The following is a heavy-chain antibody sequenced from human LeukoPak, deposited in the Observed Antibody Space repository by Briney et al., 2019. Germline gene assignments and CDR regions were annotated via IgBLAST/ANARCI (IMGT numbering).Heavy chain of an antibody. CDR1: GLTFSSYW. J-gene: IGHJ4*02. V-gene: IGHV3-7*01. CDR3: ARDLMYYYDSSGYE. D-gene: IGHD3-22*01. CDR2: IKQDGSEK. Sequence: GGSLRLSCAASGLTFSSYWMSWVRQAPGKGLEWVANIKQDGSEKYYVDSVKGRFTISRDNAKNSLYLQMNSLRAEDTAVYYCARDLMYYYDSSGYEWGQGTLVTVSS.